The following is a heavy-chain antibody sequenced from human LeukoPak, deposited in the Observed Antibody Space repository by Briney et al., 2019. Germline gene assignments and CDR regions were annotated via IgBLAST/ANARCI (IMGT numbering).Heavy chain of an antibody. CDR3: ARDVGGDY. CDR1: GFSFRTYA. D-gene: IGHD3-16*01. J-gene: IGHJ4*02. V-gene: IGHV3-23*01. CDR2: ISGSGEST. Sequence: PGGSLRLSCAASGFSFRTYAMSWLRQSPGKGLEWVSAISGSGESTYYAESVRGRFTISRDNSKNTLYLQLNSLRAEDTAMYYCARDVGGDYWGQGTLVTVSS.